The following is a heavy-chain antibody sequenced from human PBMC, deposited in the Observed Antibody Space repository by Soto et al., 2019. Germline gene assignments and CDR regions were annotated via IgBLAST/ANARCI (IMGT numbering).Heavy chain of an antibody. CDR2: IIPILSIV. CDR3: VKMFPNVDF. CDR1: GGTFSSYT. J-gene: IGHJ4*02. V-gene: IGHV1-69*02. Sequence: QVQLVQSGAEVKKPGSSVKVSCKASGGTFSSYTITWVRQAPGQGLEWMGRIIPILSIVNVAHKFQGGDSITADKSTSPAYMGLVSLTCEHTAVYYCVKMFPNVDFWGQGTRVTVSS. D-gene: IGHD2-8*01.